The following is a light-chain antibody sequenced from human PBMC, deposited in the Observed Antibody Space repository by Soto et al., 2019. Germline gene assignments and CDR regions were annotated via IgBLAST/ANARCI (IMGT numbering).Light chain of an antibody. V-gene: IGKV1-9*01. J-gene: IGKJ4*02. CDR2: DAS. CDR1: QGLRTSQDISDY. Sequence: DIQLTQSPSFLSASVGARVIITCRASQGLRTSQDISDYLAWYQQKPGKAPRLLIYDASTLQSGVPSRFGVNGTGTDVTLTIISLHTEDFATYYLQPINSAPFTVGGGPKVEIE. CDR3: QPINSAPFT.